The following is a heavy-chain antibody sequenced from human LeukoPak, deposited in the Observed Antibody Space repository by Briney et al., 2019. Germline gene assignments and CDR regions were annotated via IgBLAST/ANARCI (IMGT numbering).Heavy chain of an antibody. CDR3: ARATRLPDY. Sequence: GGSLRLSCIVPGFTFSTTWMSWVRQAPGKGPEWVAIINQDGSEKIYVDSLKGRFTISRDNAKDSLHLQMHSLRIEDTAVYYCARATRLPDYWGQGTLVTVSS. J-gene: IGHJ4*02. CDR1: GFTFSTTW. D-gene: IGHD3-16*01. V-gene: IGHV3-7*01. CDR2: INQDGSEK.